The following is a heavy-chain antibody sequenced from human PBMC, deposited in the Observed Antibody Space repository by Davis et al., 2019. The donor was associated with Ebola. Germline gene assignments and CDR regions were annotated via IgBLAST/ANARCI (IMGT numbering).Heavy chain of an antibody. J-gene: IGHJ5*02. V-gene: IGHV4-34*01. CDR3: ARLNDYGDYGIDP. CDR2: IYHSGST. Sequence: ESLKISCAASGFTFSSYAMSWVRQAPGKGLEWIGEIYHSGSTNYNPSLKSRVTISVDTSKNQFSLKLSSVTAADTAVYYCARLNDYGDYGIDPWGQGTLVTVSS. D-gene: IGHD4-17*01. CDR1: GFTFSSYA.